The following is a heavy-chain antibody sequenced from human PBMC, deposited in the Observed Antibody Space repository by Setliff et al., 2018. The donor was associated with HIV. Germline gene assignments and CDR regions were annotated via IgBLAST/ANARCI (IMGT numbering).Heavy chain of an antibody. Sequence: GASVKVSCKASGATFSSYGISWVRQAPGQGLEWMGGIIPILGIANYAQKFQGRVTMTRDTSISTAYMQLSSLSSDDTVVYYCARGGYSGYDTGDAFDIWGQGTMVTVSS. J-gene: IGHJ3*02. CDR3: ARGGYSGYDTGDAFDI. CDR2: IIPILGIA. CDR1: GATFSSYG. D-gene: IGHD5-12*01. V-gene: IGHV1-69*10.